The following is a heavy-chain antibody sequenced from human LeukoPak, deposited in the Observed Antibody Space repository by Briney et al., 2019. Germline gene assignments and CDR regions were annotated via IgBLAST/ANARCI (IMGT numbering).Heavy chain of an antibody. CDR2: MNPNSGNT. CDR3: AREFRGMGATSDY. Sequence: ASVKVSCKASGYTFTSYDINWVRQATGQGLEWMGWMNPNSGNTGYAQKLQGRVTMTTDTSTSTAYMELRSLRSDDTAVYYCAREFRGMGATSDYWGQGTLVTVSS. J-gene: IGHJ4*02. V-gene: IGHV1-8*01. D-gene: IGHD1-26*01. CDR1: GYTFTSYD.